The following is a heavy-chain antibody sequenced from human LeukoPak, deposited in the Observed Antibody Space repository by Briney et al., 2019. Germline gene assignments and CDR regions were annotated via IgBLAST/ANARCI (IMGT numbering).Heavy chain of an antibody. J-gene: IGHJ3*02. D-gene: IGHD2-21*02. CDR3: ARRRPYCGGDCSAFDI. Sequence: KPSETLSLTCTVSGGSISSYYWSWIRQPAGKGLEWIGRIYTSGSTNYNPSLKSRVTISVDTSKNQFSLKLISVTAADTAVYYCARRRPYCGGDCSAFDIWGQGTMVTVSS. CDR2: IYTSGST. V-gene: IGHV4-4*07. CDR1: GGSISSYY.